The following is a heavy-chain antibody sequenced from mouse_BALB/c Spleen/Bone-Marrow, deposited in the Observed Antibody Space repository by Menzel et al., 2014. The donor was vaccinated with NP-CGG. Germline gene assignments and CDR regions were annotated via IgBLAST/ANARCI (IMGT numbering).Heavy chain of an antibody. CDR3: ARSGFDY. V-gene: IGHV1S130*01. J-gene: IGHJ2*01. CDR1: GYTFTSSW. CDR2: IHPNSGNT. D-gene: IGHD4-1*01. Sequence: VQLQQSGSVLVRPGASVKLSCKASGYTFTSSWMHWAKQRPGQGLEWIGEIHPNSGNTNYNEKFKGKATLTVDTSSXTAYVDLSSLTSEDSAVYYCARSGFDYWGQGTTLTVSS.